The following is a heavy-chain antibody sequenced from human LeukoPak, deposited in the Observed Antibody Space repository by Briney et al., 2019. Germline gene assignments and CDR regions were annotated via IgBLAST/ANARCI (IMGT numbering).Heavy chain of an antibody. Sequence: GGSLRLSCAASGFTFSRYSMNWVRQAPGEGLEWVSYISNRISTIYYADSVKGRFTISRDNAKNSLYLQMNSLRDEDTAVYYCARDLDYYGSGNDYWGQGTLVTVSS. J-gene: IGHJ4*02. V-gene: IGHV3-48*02. CDR2: ISNRISTI. CDR3: ARDLDYYGSGNDY. D-gene: IGHD3-10*01. CDR1: GFTFSRYS.